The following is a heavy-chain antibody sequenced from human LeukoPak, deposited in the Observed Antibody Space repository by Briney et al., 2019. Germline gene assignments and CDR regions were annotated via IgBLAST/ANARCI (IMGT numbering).Heavy chain of an antibody. CDR3: AKDNRDYYIDY. D-gene: IGHD3-10*01. CDR2: LRYDGTDT. V-gene: IGHV3-30*02. Sequence: PGGSLRLSCAASRFVFPSSGMHWVRQAPGKGLEWVAYLRYDGTDTYYADSVRGRFTISRDNSKNTLYLQMNSLRAEDTAVYYCAKDNRDYYIDYWGQGTLVTVSS. J-gene: IGHJ4*02. CDR1: RFVFPSSG.